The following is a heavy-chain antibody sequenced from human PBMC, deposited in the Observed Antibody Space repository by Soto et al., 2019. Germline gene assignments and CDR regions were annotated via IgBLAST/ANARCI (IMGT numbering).Heavy chain of an antibody. CDR1: GGTFSSYA. Sequence: VKVSCKASGGTFSSYAISWVRQAPGQGLEWMGGIIPIFGTANYAQKFQGRVTITADESTSTAYMELSSLRSEDTAVYYCARVGSVAGTVPFDYWGQGTLVTVSS. V-gene: IGHV1-69*01. J-gene: IGHJ4*02. D-gene: IGHD6-19*01. CDR3: ARVGSVAGTVPFDY. CDR2: IIPIFGTA.